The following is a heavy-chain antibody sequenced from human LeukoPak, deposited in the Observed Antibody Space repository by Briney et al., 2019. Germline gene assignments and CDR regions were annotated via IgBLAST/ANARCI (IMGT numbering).Heavy chain of an antibody. Sequence: GGSLRLSCAASGFTFDDYTMHWVRQAPGKGLEWVSLISWDGGSTYYADSVKGRFTISRDNSKNSLYLQMNSLRAEDTAVYYCAKDLRYSYGTNWYFDLWGRGTLVTVSS. D-gene: IGHD5-18*01. CDR3: AKDLRYSYGTNWYFDL. V-gene: IGHV3-43*01. J-gene: IGHJ2*01. CDR2: ISWDGGST. CDR1: GFTFDDYT.